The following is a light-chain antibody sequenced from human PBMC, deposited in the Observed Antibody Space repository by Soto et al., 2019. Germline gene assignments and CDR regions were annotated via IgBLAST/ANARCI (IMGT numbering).Light chain of an antibody. Sequence: DIQMTQSPSTLSASVGDTVTITCRASRNINIWLAWYQQKPGKAPNLLIYKASNLESGVPSRFSGSGSGTEFTLTISSLQPDDSATYYCQQCDSYPITFGQGIRLEIK. J-gene: IGKJ5*01. CDR3: QQCDSYPIT. V-gene: IGKV1-5*03. CDR1: RNINIW. CDR2: KAS.